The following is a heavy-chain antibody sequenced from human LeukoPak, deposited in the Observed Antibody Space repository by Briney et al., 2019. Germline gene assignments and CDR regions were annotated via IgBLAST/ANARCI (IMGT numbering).Heavy chain of an antibody. J-gene: IGHJ6*03. D-gene: IGHD3-3*01. CDR1: GYSFTSYW. CDR2: IYPGDSGT. Sequence: GESLKISCKGSGYSFTSYWIGWVRQMPGKGLEWMGIIYPGDSGTRYSPSFQGQVTISADKSISTAYLQWSSLKASDTAMYYCARQSYYDFWSGYNRGHYYYMDVWGKGTTVTVSS. V-gene: IGHV5-51*01. CDR3: ARQSYYDFWSGYNRGHYYYMDV.